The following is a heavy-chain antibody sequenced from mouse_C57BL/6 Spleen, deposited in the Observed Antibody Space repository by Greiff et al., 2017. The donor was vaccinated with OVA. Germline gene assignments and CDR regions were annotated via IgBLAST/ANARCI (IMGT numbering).Heavy chain of an antibody. J-gene: IGHJ2*01. V-gene: IGHV3-6*01. D-gene: IGHD2-3*01. Sequence: EVKLQESGPGLVKPSQSLSLTCSVTGYSITSGYYWNWIRQFPGNKLEWMGYISYDGSNNYNPSLKNRISITRDTSKNQFFLKLNSVTTEDTATYYCAREGGDGYMVFDYWGQGTTLTVSS. CDR2: ISYDGSN. CDR1: GYSITSGYY. CDR3: AREGGDGYMVFDY.